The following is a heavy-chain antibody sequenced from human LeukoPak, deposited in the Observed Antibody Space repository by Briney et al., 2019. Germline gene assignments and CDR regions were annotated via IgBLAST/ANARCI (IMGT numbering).Heavy chain of an antibody. CDR3: ARVTRYYYGMDV. V-gene: IGHV1-8*01. D-gene: IGHD1-14*01. CDR1: RNSSTRSA. CDR2: MNPNSGNT. Sequence: APLKISCKASRNSSTRSAISWVRHAPGQRLRWMGWMNPNSGNTGYAQKFQGRVTMTRNTAISTAYMELSSLRSDDTAVYYCARVTRYYYGMDVWGQGTTVTVSS. J-gene: IGHJ6*02.